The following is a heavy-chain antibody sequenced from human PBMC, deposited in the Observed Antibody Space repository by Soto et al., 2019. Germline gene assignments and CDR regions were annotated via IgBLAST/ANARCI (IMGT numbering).Heavy chain of an antibody. CDR2: ISYDGSNE. CDR1: GFTFSSYA. CDR3: AKVALTIFGVVTDNWFDP. Sequence: PGGSLRLSCAASGFTFSSYAMHWVRQAPGKGLEWVAVISYDGSNEYYADSVKGRFTISRDNSKNTLYLQMNSLRAEDAAIYYWAKVALTIFGVVTDNWFDPWGQGTLVTVSS. J-gene: IGHJ5*02. V-gene: IGHV3-30-3*01. D-gene: IGHD3-3*01.